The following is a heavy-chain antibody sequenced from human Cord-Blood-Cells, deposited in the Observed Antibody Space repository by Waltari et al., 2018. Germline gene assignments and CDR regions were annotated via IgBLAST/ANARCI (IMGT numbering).Heavy chain of an antibody. CDR1: GFTFSSYG. D-gene: IGHD6-13*01. Sequence: QVQLVESGGGVVQPGRSLRLSCAASGFTFSSYGMHWVRQAPGKGLEWVAGISYDGSNKYYADSVKGRFTISRDNSKNTLYLQMNSLRAEDTAVYYCAKDGSSSWYFDYWGQGTLVTVSS. CDR2: ISYDGSNK. J-gene: IGHJ4*02. V-gene: IGHV3-30*18. CDR3: AKDGSSSWYFDY.